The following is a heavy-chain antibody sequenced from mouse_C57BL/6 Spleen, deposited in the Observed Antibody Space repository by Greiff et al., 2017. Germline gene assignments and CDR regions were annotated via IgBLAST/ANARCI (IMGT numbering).Heavy chain of an antibody. V-gene: IGHV3-6*01. CDR1: GYSITSGYY. CDR3: ASAIDGAYAMDY. D-gene: IGHD2-3*01. CDR2: ISYDGSN. J-gene: IGHJ4*01. Sequence: EVKLMESGPGLVKPSQSLSLTCSVTGYSITSGYYWNWIRQFPGNKLEWMGYISYDGSNNYNPSLKKRISITRAPSKNQFFLKLNSVTTEDTATYYCASAIDGAYAMDYWGQGTSVTVSS.